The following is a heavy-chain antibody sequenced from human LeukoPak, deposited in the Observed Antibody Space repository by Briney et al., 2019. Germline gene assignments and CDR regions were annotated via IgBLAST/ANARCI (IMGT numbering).Heavy chain of an antibody. CDR1: GFTFSSYA. V-gene: IGHV3-23*01. CDR2: ISGSGGST. D-gene: IGHD3-22*01. CDR3: AKDTRNYYDSSGYYYFDY. J-gene: IGHJ4*02. Sequence: GGSLRLSCAASGFTFSSYAMSWVRQAPGKGLEWVSAISGSGGSTYYADSVKGRFTISRDNSKNTLYLQMNSLRAEDTAVYYCAKDTRNYYDSSGYYYFDYWGQGTLVTVSS.